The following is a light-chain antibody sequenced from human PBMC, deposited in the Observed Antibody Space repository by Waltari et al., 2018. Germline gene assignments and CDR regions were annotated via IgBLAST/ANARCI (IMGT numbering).Light chain of an antibody. CDR2: KAS. CDR1: QSISSW. CDR3: QQYNSYPLT. V-gene: IGKV1-5*03. J-gene: IGKJ1*01. Sequence: DIQLTQSPSTLSASVGDRVTITCRASQSISSWLAWYQQKAGKAPKFFIYKASSLESGVPSRFSGSGSGTEFTLTITSLQPDDFATYYCQQYNSYPLTFGQGTKVEIK.